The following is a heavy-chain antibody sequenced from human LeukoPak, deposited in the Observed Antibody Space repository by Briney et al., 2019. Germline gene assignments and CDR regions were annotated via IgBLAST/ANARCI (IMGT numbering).Heavy chain of an antibody. CDR2: INHSGST. CDR1: GGSFSDYY. CDR3: ANQYYYGSGSDY. J-gene: IGHJ4*02. D-gene: IGHD3-10*01. Sequence: SETLSLTCAVYGGSFSDYYWSWIRQPPGKGLEWIGEINHSGSTNYNPSLKSRVTISVDTSKNQFSLKLSSVTAADTAVYYCANQYYYGSGSDYWGQGTLVTVSS. V-gene: IGHV4-34*01.